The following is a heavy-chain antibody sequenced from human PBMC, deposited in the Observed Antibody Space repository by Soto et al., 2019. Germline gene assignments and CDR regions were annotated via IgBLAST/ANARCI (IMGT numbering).Heavy chain of an antibody. V-gene: IGHV3-15*07. J-gene: IGHJ6*02. CDR3: TTDAIMFRYFDWRYYYYYGMDV. CDR1: GCKCSNAW. Sequence: GGSQRLSCAASGCKCSNAWMNWVRQEPGKGLEWVGRIKSKTDGGTTGYASSVKGRFTISRDDSKNTLYLQMNSLKTEDTAVYYCTTDAIMFRYFDWRYYYYYGMDVWGQGTTVTVSS. D-gene: IGHD3-9*01. CDR2: IKSKTDGGTT.